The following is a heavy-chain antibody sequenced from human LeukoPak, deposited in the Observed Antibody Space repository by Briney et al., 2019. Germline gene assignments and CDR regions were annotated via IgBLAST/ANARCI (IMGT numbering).Heavy chain of an antibody. Sequence: GASVKVSCKASGSSFRTSAISWLRQAPGQGFEWMGRIIPMIEIANYAQKFQGGLTITADKSTVTTYMELSSLTSEDTAVYFCAREDYSHNDPYWYFDLWGRGTLVTVSS. CDR2: IIPMIEIA. V-gene: IGHV1-69*04. CDR1: GSSFRTSA. J-gene: IGHJ2*01. D-gene: IGHD4-11*01. CDR3: AREDYSHNDPYWYFDL.